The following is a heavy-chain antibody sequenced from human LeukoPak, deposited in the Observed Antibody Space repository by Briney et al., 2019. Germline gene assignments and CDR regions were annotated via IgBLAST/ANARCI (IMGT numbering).Heavy chain of an antibody. CDR1: GGSFNGYS. CDR2: IIHSGGT. J-gene: IGHJ5*02. D-gene: IGHD6-19*01. V-gene: IGHV4-34*01. Sequence: SETLSLTCAVSGGSFNGYSYTWIRQLPGKGPEWIGEIIHSGGTSYNPSLKSRLTISVDTSRKQFSLKLTSVTAADTALYFCARGPLAFRRVAGIFSWGRGTQVTVSS. CDR3: ARGPLAFRRVAGIFS.